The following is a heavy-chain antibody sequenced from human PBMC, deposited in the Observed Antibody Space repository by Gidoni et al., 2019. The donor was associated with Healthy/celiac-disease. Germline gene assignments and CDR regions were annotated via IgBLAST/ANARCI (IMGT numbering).Heavy chain of an antibody. CDR2: ISYDGSNK. CDR3: AKAAAGTPHIDY. J-gene: IGHJ4*02. V-gene: IGHV3-30*18. CDR1: GFTFSSYG. D-gene: IGHD6-13*01. Sequence: QVQLVESGGGVVQPGRSLRLSCAASGFTFSSYGMHWVRQAPGKGLEWVAVISYDGSNKYYADSVKGRFTISRDNSKNTLYLQMNSLRAEDTAVYYCAKAAAGTPHIDYWGQGTLVTVSS.